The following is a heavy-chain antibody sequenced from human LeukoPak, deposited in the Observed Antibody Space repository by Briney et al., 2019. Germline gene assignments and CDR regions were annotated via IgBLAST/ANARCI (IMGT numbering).Heavy chain of an antibody. D-gene: IGHD7-27*01. CDR2: INHSGST. J-gene: IGHJ5*02. V-gene: IGHV4-34*01. CDR3: AGTGDLNWFDP. CDR1: GGSFSGYY. Sequence: KPSETLSLTCAVYGGSFSGYYWSWIRQPPGKGLEWIGEINHSGSTNYNPSLKSRVTISVDTSKNQFSLKLSSVTAADTAVYCCAGTGDLNWFDPWGQGTLVTVSS.